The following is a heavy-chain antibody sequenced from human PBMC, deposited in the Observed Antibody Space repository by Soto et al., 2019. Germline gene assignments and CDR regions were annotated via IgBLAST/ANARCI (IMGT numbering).Heavy chain of an antibody. CDR2: TRNKANSYTT. V-gene: IGHV3-72*01. CDR3: ARVVGAPTGFHP. D-gene: IGHD1-26*01. Sequence: VQLVESGGGLVQPGWSLRLSCAASGVTFSDHQMDWVRQAPGKGLEWVGRTRNKANSYTTEYAASAKGRFTISRDDSKNSLYLQMISLKTEDTAVDYCARVVGAPTGFHPWGQGTLVTVSS. CDR1: GVTFSDHQ. J-gene: IGHJ5*02.